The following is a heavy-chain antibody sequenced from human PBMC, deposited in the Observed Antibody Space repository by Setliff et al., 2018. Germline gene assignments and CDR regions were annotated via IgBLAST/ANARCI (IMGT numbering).Heavy chain of an antibody. J-gene: IGHJ4*02. CDR1: GGSISSDY. CDR3: AHSYDYADY. V-gene: IGHV2-70*12. Sequence: TLSLTCTVSGGSISSDYWSWIRQPPGKALEWLARIDWDDDKYYSTSLKTRLTISKDTSKNQVVLTMTNVDPVDTATYYCAHSYDYADYWGQGTLVTVSS. CDR2: IDWDDDK. D-gene: IGHD2-2*01.